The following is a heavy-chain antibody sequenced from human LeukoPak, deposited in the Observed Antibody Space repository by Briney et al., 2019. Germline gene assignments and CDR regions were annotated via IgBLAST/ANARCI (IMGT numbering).Heavy chain of an antibody. CDR3: TRDVFSLGDS. CDR2: INHDGSLR. Sequence: GGSLRLSCAAYGFTLRSYGMHWVRQSPGKGLLWVSHINHDGSLRDYADSVKGRFTISKDIAKNTVYLQMDSLGPEDTAVYYCTRDVFSLGDSWGQGTLVTVSS. J-gene: IGHJ4*02. CDR1: GFTLRSYG. V-gene: IGHV3-74*01. D-gene: IGHD2/OR15-2a*01.